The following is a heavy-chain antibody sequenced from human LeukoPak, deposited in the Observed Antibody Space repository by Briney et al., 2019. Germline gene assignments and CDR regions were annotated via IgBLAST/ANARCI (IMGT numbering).Heavy chain of an antibody. J-gene: IGHJ6*02. D-gene: IGHD4-11*01. V-gene: IGHV1-18*01. Sequence: GASVKVSCKASGYTFTSYGISWVRQAPGQGLEWMGWISAYNGNTNYAQKLQGRVTMTTDTSTSTAYMELRSLRSDDTAVYYCARDCCNDYSKWSGEPYYYYYGMDVWGQGTTVTVSS. CDR1: GYTFTSYG. CDR2: ISAYNGNT. CDR3: ARDCCNDYSKWSGEPYYYYYGMDV.